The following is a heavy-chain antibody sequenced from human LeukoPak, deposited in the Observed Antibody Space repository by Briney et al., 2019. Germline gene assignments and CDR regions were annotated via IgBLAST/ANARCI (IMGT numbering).Heavy chain of an antibody. Sequence: GESLKISCKGSGYSFTSYWIAWVRQMPGKGLEWVGIIYPGDSDTRYSPSFQGQVTISADKSISTAYLQWSSLKASDIAMYYCARGHCSSTSCSGDAFDIWGQGTMVTVSS. J-gene: IGHJ3*02. CDR3: ARGHCSSTSCSGDAFDI. CDR1: GYSFTSYW. CDR2: IYPGDSDT. V-gene: IGHV5-51*01. D-gene: IGHD2-2*01.